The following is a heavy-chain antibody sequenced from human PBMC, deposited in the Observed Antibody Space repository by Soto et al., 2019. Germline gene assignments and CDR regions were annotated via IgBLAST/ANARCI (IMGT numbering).Heavy chain of an antibody. CDR3: ARSLGWRDAFDI. Sequence: PGGSLSLSCAASGFPLSRYWMSWVRQAPGKELEWVANIKEDGSEKYYVDSVKGRFTISRDNAKNSLYLQMNSLRVEDTAVYFCARSLGWRDAFDIWGQGTMVTVSS. J-gene: IGHJ3*02. D-gene: IGHD2-15*01. CDR2: IKEDGSEK. V-gene: IGHV3-7*01. CDR1: GFPLSRYW.